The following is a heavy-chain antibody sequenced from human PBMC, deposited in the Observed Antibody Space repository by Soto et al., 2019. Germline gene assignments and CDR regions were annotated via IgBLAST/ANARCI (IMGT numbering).Heavy chain of an antibody. D-gene: IGHD2-2*01. Sequence: SETLSLTCTVSGGSISSGGYYWSWIRQHPGKGLEWIGYIYYSGSTYYNPSLKSRVTISVDTSKNQFSLKLSSVTAADTAVYYCARLFYCSSTSCYSGMDVWGQGTTVTVSS. CDR2: IYYSGST. J-gene: IGHJ6*02. CDR3: ARLFYCSSTSCYSGMDV. V-gene: IGHV4-31*03. CDR1: GGSISSGGYY.